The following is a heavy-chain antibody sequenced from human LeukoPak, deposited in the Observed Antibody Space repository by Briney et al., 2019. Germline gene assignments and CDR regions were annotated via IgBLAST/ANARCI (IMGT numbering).Heavy chain of an antibody. CDR2: IIPIFGTA. D-gene: IGHD2-2*02. Sequence: SVKVSCKASGGTFSSYAISWVRQAPGQGLEWMGGIIPIFGTANYAQKFQGRVTITTDESTSTAYMELSSLRSEDTAVYYCASCYMDSYYYYYMDVWGKGTTVTVSS. CDR3: ASCYMDSYYYYYMDV. J-gene: IGHJ6*03. CDR1: GGTFSSYA. V-gene: IGHV1-69*05.